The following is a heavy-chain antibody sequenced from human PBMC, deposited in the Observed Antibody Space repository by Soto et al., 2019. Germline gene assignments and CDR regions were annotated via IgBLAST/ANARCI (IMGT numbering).Heavy chain of an antibody. Sequence: RESLKISCKGSGYSFSTHWIGWVRQMPGKGLEWMGIIYPSDSDTRYSPSFQGQVTISADKSINTAYLHWRSLKASDTAIYYCARNDYGGNSVDYWGQGTLVTVSS. CDR3: ARNDYGGNSVDY. J-gene: IGHJ4*02. CDR1: GYSFSTHW. CDR2: IYPSDSDT. V-gene: IGHV5-51*01. D-gene: IGHD4-17*01.